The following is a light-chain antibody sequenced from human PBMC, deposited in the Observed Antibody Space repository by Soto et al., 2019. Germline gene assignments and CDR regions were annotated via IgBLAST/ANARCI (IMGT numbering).Light chain of an antibody. CDR3: CSYAGSYSYV. J-gene: IGLJ1*01. Sequence: QSVLTQPRSVSGSPGQSVTISCTGTSYDVGDYKYVSWYRQLPGKAPKLIIYDISERPSGVPDRFSGSKSGNTASLTISGLQAEDEAVYYCCSYAGSYSYVFGTGTKVTVL. CDR1: SYDVGDYKY. V-gene: IGLV2-11*01. CDR2: DIS.